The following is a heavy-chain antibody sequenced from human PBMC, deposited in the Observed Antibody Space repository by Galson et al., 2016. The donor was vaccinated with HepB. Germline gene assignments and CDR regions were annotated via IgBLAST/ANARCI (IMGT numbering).Heavy chain of an antibody. D-gene: IGHD3-10*01. J-gene: IGHJ4*02. CDR2: SYYNGNT. Sequence: SETLSLTCTVSGGSVSSDSYFWSWIRQPPGKTLEWIGYSYYNGNTRNNPSFESRLTISVDTSKNQFSLKLSSVTAADTAGYYCARDPVGSGSVEKWGQGPLVTVSS. V-gene: IGHV4-61*01. CDR3: ARDPVGSGSVEK. CDR1: GGSVSSDSYF.